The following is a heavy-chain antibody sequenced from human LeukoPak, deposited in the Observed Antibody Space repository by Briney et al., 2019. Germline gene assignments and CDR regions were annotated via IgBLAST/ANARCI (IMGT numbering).Heavy chain of an antibody. CDR2: ISYDGSNK. CDR3: ARDPLDYGGNSVLDY. J-gene: IGHJ4*02. CDR1: GFTFSNNW. Sequence: GGSLRLSCAASGFTFSNNWMHWVRQAPGKGLEWVAVISYDGSNKYYADSVKGRFTISRDNSKNTLYLQMNSLRAEDTAVYYCARDPLDYGGNSVLDYWGQGTLVTVSS. V-gene: IGHV3-30*03. D-gene: IGHD4-23*01.